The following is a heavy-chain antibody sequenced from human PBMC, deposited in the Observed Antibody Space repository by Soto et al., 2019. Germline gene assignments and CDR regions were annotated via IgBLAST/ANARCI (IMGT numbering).Heavy chain of an antibody. J-gene: IGHJ4*02. D-gene: IGHD6-19*01. CDR2: IYYSGST. CDR3: ARVRGWYFDY. V-gene: IGHV4-61*01. CDR1: GGSVSSGSYY. Sequence: QVQLQESGPGLVKPSETLSLTCTVSGGSVSSGSYYWSWIRQPPGKGLEWIGYIYYSGSTNYNPSLKSRVTISVDTSKNQFSLKLSSVTAADTAVYYYARVRGWYFDYWGQGTLVTVSS.